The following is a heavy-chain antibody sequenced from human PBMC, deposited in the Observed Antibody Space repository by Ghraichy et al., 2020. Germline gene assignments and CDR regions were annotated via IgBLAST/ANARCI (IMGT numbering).Heavy chain of an antibody. CDR3: VTWSYTLLGTDH. CDR2: IQSHGNEK. V-gene: IGHV3-30*02. D-gene: IGHD2/OR15-2a*01. CDR1: GFPFRNYG. Sequence: GGSLRLSCAASGFPFRNYGMHWVRQAPGKGLEWVAFIQSHGNEKYYTETVKGRFTVSRDNSMNTLYLQMNALRDGDSAVYYCVTWSYTLLGTDHWGPGTLVVVSS. J-gene: IGHJ5*02.